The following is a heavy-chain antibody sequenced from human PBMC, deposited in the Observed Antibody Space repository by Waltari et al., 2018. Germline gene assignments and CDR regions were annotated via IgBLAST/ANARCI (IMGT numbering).Heavy chain of an antibody. CDR1: GFTFSSYG. Sequence: QVQLVESGGGVVQPGGSLRLSCAASGFTFSSYGMPWVRQAPGKGLEWVAFIRYDGSNKYYADSVKGRFTISRDNSKNTLYLQMNSLRAEDTAVYYCAHLHGAGRVDYWGQGTLVTVSS. CDR3: AHLHGAGRVDY. D-gene: IGHD6-13*01. J-gene: IGHJ4*02. CDR2: IRYDGSNK. V-gene: IGHV3-30*02.